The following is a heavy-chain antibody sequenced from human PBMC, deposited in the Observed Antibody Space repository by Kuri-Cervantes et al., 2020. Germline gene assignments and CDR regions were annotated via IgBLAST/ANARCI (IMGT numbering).Heavy chain of an antibody. CDR3: ARGVMITFGGVIVYDAFRV. CDR2: IDPNSGGT. CDR1: GYTFTGYY. J-gene: IGHJ3*01. D-gene: IGHD3-16*02. Sequence: ASVKVSCKASGYTFTGYYMHWVRQAPGQGLEWMGWIDPNSGGTDYAQKFRGRVTMTRDTFISTAYMELSSLRSDDTAVYYCARGVMITFGGVIVYDAFRVWGQGTMVTVSS. V-gene: IGHV1-2*02.